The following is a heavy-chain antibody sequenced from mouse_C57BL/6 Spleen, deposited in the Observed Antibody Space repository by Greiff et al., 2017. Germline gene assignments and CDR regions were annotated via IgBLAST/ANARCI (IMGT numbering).Heavy chain of an antibody. Sequence: QVKLQQSGAELVKPGASVKMSCKASGYTFTSYWITWLKQRPGQGLEWIGDIYPGSGSTNYNEKFKSKASLTVDTSSSTSFMQLSSLTSEDSAVYYCARYYYSNYSPMDFWGPGTSVTVSS. CDR2: IYPGSGST. J-gene: IGHJ4*01. V-gene: IGHV1-55*01. D-gene: IGHD2-5*01. CDR1: GYTFTSYW. CDR3: ARYYYSNYSPMDF.